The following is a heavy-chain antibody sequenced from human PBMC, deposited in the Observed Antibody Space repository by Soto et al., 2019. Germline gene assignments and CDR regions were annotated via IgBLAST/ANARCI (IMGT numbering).Heavy chain of an antibody. D-gene: IGHD6-19*01. Sequence: GGSLRLSCAASGFTFSSYWMHWVRQAPGKGLVWVSRINSDGSSTSYADSVKGRFTISRDNAKNTLYLQMNRLRAEDAAVYYCARENSSGWYEDGLDRWGQGTLVTVSS. J-gene: IGHJ5*02. CDR3: ARENSSGWYEDGLDR. V-gene: IGHV3-74*01. CDR2: INSDGSST. CDR1: GFTFSSYW.